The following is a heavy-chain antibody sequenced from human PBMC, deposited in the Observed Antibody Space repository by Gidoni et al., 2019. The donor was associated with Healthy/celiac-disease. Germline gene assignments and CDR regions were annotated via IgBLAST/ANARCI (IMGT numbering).Heavy chain of an antibody. CDR1: GYTLTELS. CDR3: ATGTFGSSWYDY. CDR2: FDPEDGET. Sequence: QVQLVQSGAEVQKPGASVQVSCKVSGYTLTELSMHWVRQAPGKGLEWMGGFDPEDGETIYAQKFQGRVTMTEDTSTDTAYMELSSLRSEDTAGYYCATGTFGSSWYDYWGQGTLVTVSS. J-gene: IGHJ4*02. D-gene: IGHD6-13*01. V-gene: IGHV1-24*01.